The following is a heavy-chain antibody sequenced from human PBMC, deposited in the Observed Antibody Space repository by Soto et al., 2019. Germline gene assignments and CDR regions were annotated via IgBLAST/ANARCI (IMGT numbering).Heavy chain of an antibody. CDR2: IYHSGST. CDR1: GGSIISSNW. CDR3: ARGEPDYYDSTTQTTFYYYGMDV. V-gene: IGHV4-4*02. Sequence: PLETLSLTCAVSGGSIISSNWWSWVRQPPGKGLKRIGEIYHSGSTNYNPSLKSRVTISVDKSKNQFSLKLSSVTAADTAVYYCARGEPDYYDSTTQTTFYYYGMDVWGQGTTVTVSS. D-gene: IGHD3-22*01. J-gene: IGHJ6*02.